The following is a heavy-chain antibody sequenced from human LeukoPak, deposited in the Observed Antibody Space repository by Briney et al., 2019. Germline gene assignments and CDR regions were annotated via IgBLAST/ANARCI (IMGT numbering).Heavy chain of an antibody. Sequence: SETLSLTCTVSGGSISSYYWSWIRQPPGKGLEWIGYIDNSGNTKYNPSLWGRVTMFVDTSNNQFSLRLTSLTAADTAVYYCARGSAQAFGESVYFDYWGQGTLVTVSS. CDR2: IDNSGNT. V-gene: IGHV4-4*08. CDR1: GGSISSYY. D-gene: IGHD3-10*01. CDR3: ARGSAQAFGESVYFDY. J-gene: IGHJ4*02.